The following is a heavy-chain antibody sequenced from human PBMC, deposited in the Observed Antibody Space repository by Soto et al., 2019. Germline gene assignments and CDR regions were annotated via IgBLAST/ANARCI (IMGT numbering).Heavy chain of an antibody. Sequence: QVQLVQSGAEVKKPGSSVKVSCKASGGTFSSYAISWVRQAPGQGLDGRGGIIPIFGTANYAQKFQGRVTITADESTSTAYMELSSLRSEDTAVYYCARAAYYYDSSGYYSDYWGQGTLVTVSS. D-gene: IGHD3-22*01. CDR2: IIPIFGTA. J-gene: IGHJ4*02. V-gene: IGHV1-69*01. CDR1: GGTFSSYA. CDR3: ARAAYYYDSSGYYSDY.